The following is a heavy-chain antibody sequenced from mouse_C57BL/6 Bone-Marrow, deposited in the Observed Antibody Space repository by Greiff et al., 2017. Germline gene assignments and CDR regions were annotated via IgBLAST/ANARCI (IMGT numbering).Heavy chain of an antibody. CDR3: ARRRLFVY. V-gene: IGHV1-22*01. Sequence: VQLMESGPELVKPGASVKMSCKASVSTFTDYNMHWVKQIHGKSLEWIGYINPNNGGISYNQKFKGKATLTVNKSSSTAYMELRSLTSEDSAVYYCARRRLFVYWGQGTTLTVST. CDR2: INPNNGGI. J-gene: IGHJ2*01. CDR1: VSTFTDYN.